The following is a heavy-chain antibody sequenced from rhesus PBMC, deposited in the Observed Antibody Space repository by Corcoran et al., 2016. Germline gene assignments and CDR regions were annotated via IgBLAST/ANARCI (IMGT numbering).Heavy chain of an antibody. CDR2: IYGSGGST. Sequence: QVQLQESGPAVVKPSETLSLTCAVSGGSISSSNWWSWIRQSPGKGLEWIGGIYGSGGSTENNPALKSRVTISIDTSKNQFALRLSSVTAADTAVYYCASYCTGSGCYSWDFDYWGQGVLVTVSS. D-gene: IGHD2-21*01. V-gene: IGHV4-93*02. CDR3: ASYCTGSGCYSWDFDY. CDR1: GGSISSSNW. J-gene: IGHJ4*01.